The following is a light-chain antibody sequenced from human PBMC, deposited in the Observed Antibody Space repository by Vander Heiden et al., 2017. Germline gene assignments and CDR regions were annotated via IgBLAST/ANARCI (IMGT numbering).Light chain of an antibody. CDR2: EVS. V-gene: IGLV2-8*01. CDR1: SSDVGGYNY. CDR3: SSYAGSNAVV. J-gene: IGLJ2*01. Sequence: QSALTQPPSASGSPGQSVTISCTGTSSDVGGYNYVSWYQQHPGKAPKPMIYEVSKRPSGVPDRFSGSKSGNTASLTVSGLQAEDEADYYCSSYAGSNAVVFGGGTKLTGL.